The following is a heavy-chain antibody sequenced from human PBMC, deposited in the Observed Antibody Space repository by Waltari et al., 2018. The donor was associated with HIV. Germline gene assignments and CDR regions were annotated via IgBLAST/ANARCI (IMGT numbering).Heavy chain of an antibody. V-gene: IGHV3-49*03. Sequence: EAQLVESGGGSVQPGRSLGLSCATSGFSFGAYAMSWFRQAPGKGLEWVGFIRSKAYGGTTQYAASVKGRFTISRDDSKSIAYLQMNSLKTEDTALYYCTRGTFTVTYYFDYWGRGTLVTVSS. CDR2: IRSKAYGGTT. CDR3: TRGTFTVTYYFDY. CDR1: GFSFGAYA. J-gene: IGHJ4*02. D-gene: IGHD4-17*01.